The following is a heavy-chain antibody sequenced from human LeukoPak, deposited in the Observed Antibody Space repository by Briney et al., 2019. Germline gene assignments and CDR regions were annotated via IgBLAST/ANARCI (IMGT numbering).Heavy chain of an antibody. J-gene: IGHJ4*02. Sequence: PSETLSLTCAVFGGSFSNFYWTWIRQPPGKGLEWIGEINHSGRTNYNPSLKSRVSISVDTSRNQGSLKLTSVTAANTAVYYCARGRLATVVTPSISADFDYWGQGTLVTVYS. V-gene: IGHV4-34*01. CDR1: GGSFSNFY. D-gene: IGHD4-23*01. CDR2: INHSGRT. CDR3: ARGRLATVVTPSISADFDY.